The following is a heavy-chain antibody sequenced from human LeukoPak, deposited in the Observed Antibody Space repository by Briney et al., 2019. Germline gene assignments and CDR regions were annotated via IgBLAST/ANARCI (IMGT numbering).Heavy chain of an antibody. Sequence: ASVKVSCKASGYIFSSYYMHWVRQAPGQGLEWMGIINPSGGSTSNAQKFQGRVTLTRDTSTSTVYMELSSLRSEDTAVYYCTSTGYSGHDPLHYWGRGTLVTVSS. J-gene: IGHJ4*02. CDR1: GYIFSSYY. D-gene: IGHD5-12*01. CDR3: TSTGYSGHDPLHY. V-gene: IGHV1-46*01. CDR2: INPSGGST.